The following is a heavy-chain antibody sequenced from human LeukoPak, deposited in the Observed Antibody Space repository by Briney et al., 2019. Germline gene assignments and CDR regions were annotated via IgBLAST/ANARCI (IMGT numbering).Heavy chain of an antibody. V-gene: IGHV1-18*01. CDR3: ARDYSRGDPDY. D-gene: IGHD6-19*01. Sequence: ASVTVSCTASGYTFTRHGISWVRQAPGQGLEWMGWISVYNGNTNYTQKVQGRVTMTTETSTSTAYMELRSLRSDDTAVYYCARDYSRGDPDYWGQGTLVTVSS. J-gene: IGHJ4*02. CDR1: GYTFTRHG. CDR2: ISVYNGNT.